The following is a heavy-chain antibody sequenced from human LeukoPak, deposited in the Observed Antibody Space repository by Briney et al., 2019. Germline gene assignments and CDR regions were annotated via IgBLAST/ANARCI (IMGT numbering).Heavy chain of an antibody. CDR3: ARDQATTAPWYYGMDV. J-gene: IGHJ6*02. CDR1: GYTFTSYD. V-gene: IGHV1-8*01. D-gene: IGHD1-26*01. Sequence: ASVKVSCKASGYTFTSYDINWVRQATGQGLEWMGWMNPNSGNTGYAQKFQGRVTMTRNTSISTAYMELSSLRSEDTAVYYCARDQATTAPWYYGMDVWGQGTTVTVSS. CDR2: MNPNSGNT.